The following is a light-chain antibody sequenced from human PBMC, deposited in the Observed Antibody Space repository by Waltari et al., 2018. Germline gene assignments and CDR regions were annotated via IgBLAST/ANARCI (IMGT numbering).Light chain of an antibody. CDR3: QQYYSTPRT. CDR2: WAS. J-gene: IGKJ1*01. Sequence: DIVMTQSPDSLDVSLGERANINYKYSQSVLYSSNNKNYLAWYQQKPGQPPKLLIYWASTRESGVPDRFSGSGSGTDFTLTISSLQAEDVAVYYCQQYYSTPRTFGQGTKVEIK. CDR1: QSVLYSSNNKNY. V-gene: IGKV4-1*01.